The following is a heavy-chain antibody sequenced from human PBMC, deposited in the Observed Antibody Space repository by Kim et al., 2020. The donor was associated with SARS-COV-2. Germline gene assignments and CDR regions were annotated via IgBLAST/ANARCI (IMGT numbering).Heavy chain of an antibody. CDR3: TRAPLALGFDAFDI. J-gene: IGHJ3*02. CDR1: GFTFGDYA. Sequence: GGSLRLSCTASGFTFGDYAMSWVRQAPGKGLEWEGFIRSKAYGGTTEYAASVKGRFTISRDDSKSIAYLQMNSLKTEDTAVYYCTRAPLALGFDAFDIWGQGTMVTVSS. CDR2: IRSKAYGGTT. D-gene: IGHD3-3*02. V-gene: IGHV3-49*04.